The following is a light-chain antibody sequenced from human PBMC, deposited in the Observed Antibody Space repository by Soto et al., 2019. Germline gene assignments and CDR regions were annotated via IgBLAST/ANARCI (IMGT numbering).Light chain of an antibody. V-gene: IGKV3-15*01. CDR2: RAS. J-gene: IGKJ5*01. CDR3: QQYDKWPPIT. CDR1: QSVVEN. Sequence: EVVLTQSPATLSVSPGERATLSCRASQSVVENLAWYQQKPGQAPRLLIYRASTRATGVPDRFSGAGSGTEFTLTIRRLQSEDFAVYYCQQYDKWPPITFGQGTRLEVK.